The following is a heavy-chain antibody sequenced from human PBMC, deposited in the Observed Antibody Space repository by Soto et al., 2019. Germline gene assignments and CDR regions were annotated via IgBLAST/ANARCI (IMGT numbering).Heavy chain of an antibody. CDR2: IIPIFGTA. CDR1: GGTVSSYA. D-gene: IGHD3-10*01. Sequence: QVQLVQSGAEEKKPGSSVKVSCKASGGTVSSYAISWVRQAPGQGLEWMGGIIPIFGTADYAQKFQGRVTITADESTSTAYMELSSLRSEDTAVYYCARSGARPGDYYYGMDVWGQGTTVTVSS. V-gene: IGHV1-69*12. J-gene: IGHJ6*02. CDR3: ARSGARPGDYYYGMDV.